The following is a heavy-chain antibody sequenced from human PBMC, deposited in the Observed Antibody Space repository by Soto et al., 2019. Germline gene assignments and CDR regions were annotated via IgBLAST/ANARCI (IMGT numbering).Heavy chain of an antibody. CDR3: ARIEMASIK. J-gene: IGHJ4*02. Sequence: SETLCLACSFCGASIRSGAFYWSWLRQSPGKGLEWIGHIYYTGSTFVSPSVKGRLTISLDTSKNQFSLDLSSVTAADTAMYYCARIEMASIKWGRGTMVTVSS. D-gene: IGHD5-12*01. CDR1: GASIRSGAFY. V-gene: IGHV4-31*03. CDR2: IYYTGST.